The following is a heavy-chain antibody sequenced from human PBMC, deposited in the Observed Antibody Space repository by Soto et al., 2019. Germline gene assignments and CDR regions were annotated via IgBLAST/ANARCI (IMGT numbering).Heavy chain of an antibody. Sequence: QITLKESGPTLVKPTQTLTLTCTFSGFSLSTSGVGVGWIRQPPGKALEWLALIYWNDDKRYSPSLKSRLTITKDTSKNQVVLTMTNMDTVDTATYYCAHTTTIFGVVTFDYWGQGTLVTVSS. CDR1: GFSLSTSGVG. V-gene: IGHV2-5*01. J-gene: IGHJ4*02. CDR3: AHTTTIFGVVTFDY. D-gene: IGHD3-3*01. CDR2: IYWNDDK.